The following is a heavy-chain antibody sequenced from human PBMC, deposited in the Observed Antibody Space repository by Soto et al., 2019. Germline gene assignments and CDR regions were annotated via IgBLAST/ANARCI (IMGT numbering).Heavy chain of an antibody. CDR3: TRHGYYDSSGYQDY. CDR2: IRSKANSYAT. D-gene: IGHD3-22*01. CDR1: GFTFSGSA. Sequence: PGGSLRLSCAASGFTFSGSAMHWVRQASGKGLEWVGRIRSKANSYATAYAASVKGRFTISRDDSKNTAYLQMNSLKTEDAAVYYCTRHGYYDSSGYQDYWGQGTLVTVSS. V-gene: IGHV3-73*01. J-gene: IGHJ4*02.